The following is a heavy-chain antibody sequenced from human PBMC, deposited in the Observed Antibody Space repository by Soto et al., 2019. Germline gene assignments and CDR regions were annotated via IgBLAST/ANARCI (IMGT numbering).Heavy chain of an antibody. Sequence: SETLSLTCTVSGGSVSSVGYYWSWIRQHPGKGLEWIGYITYSGNTYYNPSLESRVTMSADTSKNQFSLKLSSVTAADTAVYFCVRREYCTNRACYVFDSWGQRTLVPVSS. V-gene: IGHV4-31*03. CDR2: ITYSGNT. J-gene: IGHJ4*02. D-gene: IGHD2-8*01. CDR3: VRREYCTNRACYVFDS. CDR1: GGSVSSVGYY.